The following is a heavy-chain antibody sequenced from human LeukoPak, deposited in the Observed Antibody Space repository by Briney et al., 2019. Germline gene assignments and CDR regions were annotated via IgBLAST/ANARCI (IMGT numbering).Heavy chain of an antibody. J-gene: IGHJ3*02. V-gene: IGHV3-15*01. Sequence: PGRSLRLSCTASGFTFGDYGMSWVRQAPGKGLEWVGRIKSKTDGGTTDYAAPVKGRFTISRDDSKNTLYLQMNSLKTEDTAVYYCTTDRAGDAFDIWGQGTMVTVSS. CDR1: GFTFGDYG. CDR2: IKSKTDGGTT. CDR3: TTDRAGDAFDI.